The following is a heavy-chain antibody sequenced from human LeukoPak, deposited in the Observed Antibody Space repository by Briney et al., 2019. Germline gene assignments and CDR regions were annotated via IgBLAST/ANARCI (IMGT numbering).Heavy chain of an antibody. D-gene: IGHD3-10*01. CDR3: ARGGRRFNTRGDY. V-gene: IGHV4-34*01. J-gene: IGHJ4*02. Sequence: SETLSLTCAVYGGSFSGYYWSWIRQPPGKGLEWIGEINHSGSTNYNPSLKSRVTISVDTSKNQFSLKLSSVTAADTAVYYCARGGRRFNTRGDYWGQGTLVTVSS. CDR1: GGSFSGYY. CDR2: INHSGST.